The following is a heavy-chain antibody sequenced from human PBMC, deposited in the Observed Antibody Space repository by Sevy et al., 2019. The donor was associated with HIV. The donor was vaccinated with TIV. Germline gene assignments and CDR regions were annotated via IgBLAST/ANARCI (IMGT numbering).Heavy chain of an antibody. J-gene: IGHJ6*02. V-gene: IGHV3-23*01. CDR1: GFIFSTYT. CDR3: AKGDRTFYGLDV. D-gene: IGHD2-15*01. CDR2: ISGSGGST. Sequence: GGSLGLSCAASGFIFSTYTMTWVRQAPGKGLEWVSGISGSGGSTYYADSLKGRFTIFRDNSKSTVHLQMNSLRAEDTAVYYCAKGDRTFYGLDVWGQGTTVTVSS.